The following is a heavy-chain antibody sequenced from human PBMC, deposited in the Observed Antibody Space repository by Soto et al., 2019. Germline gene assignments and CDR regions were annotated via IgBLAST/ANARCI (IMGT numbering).Heavy chain of an antibody. D-gene: IGHD6-19*01. J-gene: IGHJ5*02. V-gene: IGHV1-3*05. CDR1: GYTFTSYA. CDR3: ARDGYSSGWYEGGWFDP. CDR2: INAGNGNT. Sequence: QVQLVQSGAEEKKPGASVKVSCKASGYTFTSYAMHWVRQAPGQRLEWMGWINAGNGNTKYSQKFQGRVTITRDTSASTAYRELSSLISEDTAVYYCARDGYSSGWYEGGWFDPWVQGTLVTVSS.